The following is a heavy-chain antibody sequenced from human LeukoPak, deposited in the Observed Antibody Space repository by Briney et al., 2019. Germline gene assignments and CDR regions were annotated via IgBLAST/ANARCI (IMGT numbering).Heavy chain of an antibody. J-gene: IGHJ3*02. CDR1: GGSLTNRNYF. D-gene: IGHD1-1*01. CDR3: AREPSGFDDNRPDAFDI. Sequence: SETLSLTCTVSGGSLTNRNYFWHWLGQRPGRGVAGVGCRYHTCSYSYSPSLKPRTSMSIDPSKNQISLTLTSVTSDDTAIYFCAREPSGFDDNRPDAFDIWGQGTMVAVSS. V-gene: IGHV4-39*07. CDR2: RYHTCSY.